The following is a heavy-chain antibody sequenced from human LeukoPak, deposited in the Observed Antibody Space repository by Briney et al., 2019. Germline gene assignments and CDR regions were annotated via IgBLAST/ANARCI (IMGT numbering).Heavy chain of an antibody. CDR1: GYTLTELS. J-gene: IGHJ4*02. CDR2: FDPEDGET. CDR3: ATGGYGGNPWYYFDY. Sequence: ASVKVSCKVSGYTLTELSMHWVRQAPGKGLEWMGGFDPEDGETIYAQKFQGRVTMTEDTSTDTAYMELSSLRSEDTAVYYCATGGYGGNPWYYFDYWGQGTLVTVSS. V-gene: IGHV1-24*01. D-gene: IGHD4-23*01.